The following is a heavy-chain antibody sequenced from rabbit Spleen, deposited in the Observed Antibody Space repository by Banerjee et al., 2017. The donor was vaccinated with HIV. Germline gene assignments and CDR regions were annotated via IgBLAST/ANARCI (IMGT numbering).Heavy chain of an antibody. CDR3: ARDAGTSFSTYGMDL. V-gene: IGHV1S45*01. D-gene: IGHD8-1*01. CDR1: GFSFSGRDV. Sequence: QEQLVESGGGLVKPEGSLTLTCKASGFSFSGRDVMCWVRQAPGKGLEWVACAYAGSSDSTYSATWAKGRFTISKTSSTTVTLQMTSLTAADTATYFCARDAGTSFSTYGMDLWGPGTLVTVS. CDR2: AYAGSSDST. J-gene: IGHJ6*01.